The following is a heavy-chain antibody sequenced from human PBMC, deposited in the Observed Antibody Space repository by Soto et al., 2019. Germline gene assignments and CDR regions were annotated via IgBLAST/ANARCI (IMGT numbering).Heavy chain of an antibody. CDR2: ISRNGGST. Sequence: SLRLSCSASGFTFSSYAMHWVRQAPGKGLEYVSTISRNGGSTYYADSVKGRFTISRDNSKNTLYLQMSSLRAEDTAVYYCARAQSYASGKYYNDYWGQGTLVTVSS. D-gene: IGHD3-10*01. CDR1: GFTFSSYA. J-gene: IGHJ4*01. V-gene: IGHV3-64D*06. CDR3: ARAQSYASGKYYNDY.